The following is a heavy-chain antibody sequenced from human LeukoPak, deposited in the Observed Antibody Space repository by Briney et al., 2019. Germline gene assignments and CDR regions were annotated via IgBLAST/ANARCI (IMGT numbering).Heavy chain of an antibody. D-gene: IGHD6-19*01. Sequence: SETLSLTCAVYGGSFSGYYWSWIRQLPGKGLEWIGEINHSGSTNYNPSLKSRVTISVDTSKNQFSLKLSSVTAADTAVYYCARSPLWAGTYYFDYWGQGTLVTVSS. CDR1: GGSFSGYY. J-gene: IGHJ4*02. CDR3: ARSPLWAGTYYFDY. V-gene: IGHV4-34*01. CDR2: INHSGST.